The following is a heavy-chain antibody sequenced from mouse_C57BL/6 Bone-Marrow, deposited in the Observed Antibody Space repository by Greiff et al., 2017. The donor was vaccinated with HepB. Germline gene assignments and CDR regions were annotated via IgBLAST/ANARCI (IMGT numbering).Heavy chain of an antibody. CDR3: ASSKRDYAMDY. V-gene: IGHV7-3*01. J-gene: IGHJ4*01. Sequence: EVQLVESGGGLVQPGGSLSLSCAASGFTFTDYYMSWVRQPPGKALEWLGFIRNKANGYTTEYSASVKGRFTISRDNSQSILYLQMNALRAEDSATYYCASSKRDYAMDYWGQGTSVTVSS. CDR1: GFTFTDYY. CDR2: IRNKANGYTT.